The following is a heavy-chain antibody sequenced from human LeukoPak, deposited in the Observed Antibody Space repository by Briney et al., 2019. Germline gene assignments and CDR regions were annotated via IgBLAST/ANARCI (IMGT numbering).Heavy chain of an antibody. D-gene: IGHD1-1*01. V-gene: IGHV3-33*05. CDR3: AKEGAEYNLNA. Sequence: QSGRSLRLSCAAAGFTFSSYGMHWVRQAPGKGLEWVAVISDDGSSTHYADSVKGRFTISRDNSKNTLYLQVTSRRADDTAVFYCAKEGAEYNLNAWGQGTLVTVSS. CDR2: ISDDGSST. J-gene: IGHJ5*02. CDR1: GFTFSSYG.